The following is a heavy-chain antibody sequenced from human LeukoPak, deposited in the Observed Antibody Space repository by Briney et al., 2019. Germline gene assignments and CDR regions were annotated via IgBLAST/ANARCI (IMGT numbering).Heavy chain of an antibody. D-gene: IGHD4-11*01. CDR3: AKDLASYSIYSDAFDI. CDR2: IHTSGST. V-gene: IGHV4-4*07. Sequence: PSETLSLTCTVSGDSISNYYWSWIRQPAGKGLEWIGRIHTSGSTSYNPSLKGRVTMSLDTSKNQVSLKLTSVTAADTAVYYCAKDLASYSIYSDAFDIWGQGTMVTVSS. CDR1: GDSISNYY. J-gene: IGHJ3*02.